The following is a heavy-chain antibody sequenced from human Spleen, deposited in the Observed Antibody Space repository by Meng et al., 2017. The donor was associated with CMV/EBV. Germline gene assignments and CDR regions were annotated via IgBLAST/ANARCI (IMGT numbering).Heavy chain of an antibody. CDR2: ISSSSNYI. V-gene: IGHV3-21*01. J-gene: IGHJ6*02. D-gene: IGHD3-3*01. CDR1: GFTFSSYS. Sequence: GESLKISCAASGFTFSSYSMNWIRQAPGKGLEWVSSISSSSNYIYYADSVKGRCTISRDNAKKSLYLQMNSLRAEDTAVYYCARVEESIFGVVIVYYYYYGMDVWGQGTTVTISS. CDR3: ARVEESIFGVVIVYYYYYGMDV.